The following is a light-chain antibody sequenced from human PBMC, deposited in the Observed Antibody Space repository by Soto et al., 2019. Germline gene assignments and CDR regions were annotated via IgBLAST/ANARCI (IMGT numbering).Light chain of an antibody. CDR1: QSVSSSY. CDR3: QQYET. Sequence: EIVLTQSPGTLSLSPGERATLSCRASQSVSSSYLAWYQQKPGQAPRLLLYGASSRATGIPDRFSGSGSGTDFTLTISRLEPEDFAVYYCQQYETFGQGTKLEIK. J-gene: IGKJ2*01. CDR2: GAS. V-gene: IGKV3-20*01.